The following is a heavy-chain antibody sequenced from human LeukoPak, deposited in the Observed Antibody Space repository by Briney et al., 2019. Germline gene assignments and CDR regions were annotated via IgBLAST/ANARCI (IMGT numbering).Heavy chain of an antibody. J-gene: IGHJ4*02. CDR1: GYTFTSYG. D-gene: IGHD3-22*01. V-gene: IGHV1-18*01. Sequence: ASVKVSCKASGYTFTSYGISWVRQAPGQGLEWMGWISAYNGNTNYAQKLQGRVTMTTDTSTSTAYMELRSLRSDDTAVYYCARDPPGHYYDSSGYYYRFDCWGQGTLVTVSS. CDR2: ISAYNGNT. CDR3: ARDPPGHYYDSSGYYYRFDC.